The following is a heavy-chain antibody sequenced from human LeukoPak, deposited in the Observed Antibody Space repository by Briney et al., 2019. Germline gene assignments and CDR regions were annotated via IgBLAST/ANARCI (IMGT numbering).Heavy chain of an antibody. D-gene: IGHD2-2*01. J-gene: IGHJ3*02. Sequence: GGSLRLSCAASGFTFSSYSMNWVRQAPGKGLEWVSAISSSSSYKYYADSVKGRFTISRDNAKNSLYLQMNSLRAEDTAVYYCASDCSSTSCYWDAFDIWGQGTMVTVSS. V-gene: IGHV3-21*01. CDR3: ASDCSSTSCYWDAFDI. CDR1: GFTFSSYS. CDR2: ISSSSSYK.